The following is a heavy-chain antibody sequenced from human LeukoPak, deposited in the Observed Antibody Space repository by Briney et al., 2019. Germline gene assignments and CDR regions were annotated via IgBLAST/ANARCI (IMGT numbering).Heavy chain of an antibody. CDR2: ISGSGSYI. CDR3: ASHFWNYYRIDY. Sequence: GESLRLSCAASGFSFSTYTMNLARQAPGKGLEWVSSISGSGSYIYYSDSVKGRFTISRDNAKNSLSLQMNSLRAEDTAIYYCASHFWNYYRIDYWGQGILVTVSS. V-gene: IGHV3-21*01. D-gene: IGHD3-3*02. CDR1: GFSFSTYT. J-gene: IGHJ4*02.